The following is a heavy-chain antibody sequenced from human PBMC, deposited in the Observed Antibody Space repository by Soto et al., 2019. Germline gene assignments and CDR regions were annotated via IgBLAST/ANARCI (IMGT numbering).Heavy chain of an antibody. CDR1: GFFFSSYA. D-gene: IGHD6-13*01. CDR3: AKDAAMVSSTFNYFDY. J-gene: IGHJ4*02. V-gene: IGHV3-23*01. Sequence: GGSLRLSCAASGFFFSSYAMSWVRQAPGKGLEWVSGIGGSGGYKSYADSVKGRFTISRDNSKNTLYLQMESLGAEDTAVYYCAKDAAMVSSTFNYFDYWGQGTLVTVSS. CDR2: IGGSGGYK.